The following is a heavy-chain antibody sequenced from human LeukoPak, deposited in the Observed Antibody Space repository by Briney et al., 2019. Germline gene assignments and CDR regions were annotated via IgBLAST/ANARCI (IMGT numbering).Heavy chain of an antibody. CDR1: GGSFSGYY. J-gene: IGHJ3*02. Sequence: PSETLSLTCAVYGGSFSGYYWSWIRQPPGKGLEWIGEINHSGSTNYNPSLKSRVTISVDTSKNQFSLKLGSVTAADTAVYYCAREVPRGYAFENDAFDIWGQGTMVTVSS. D-gene: IGHD3-16*01. CDR3: AREVPRGYAFENDAFDI. V-gene: IGHV4-34*01. CDR2: INHSGST.